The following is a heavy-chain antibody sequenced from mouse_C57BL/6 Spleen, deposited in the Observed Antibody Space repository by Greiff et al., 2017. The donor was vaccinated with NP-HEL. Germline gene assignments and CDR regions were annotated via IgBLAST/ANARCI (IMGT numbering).Heavy chain of an antibody. Sequence: VHVKQSGPELVKPGASVKMSCKASGYTFTDYNMHWVKQSHGKSLEWIGYINPNNGGTSYNQKFKGKATLTVNKSSSTAYMELRSLTSEDSAVYYCARDRSYYSNYTYYFDYRGQGTTLTVSS. CDR2: INPNNGGT. D-gene: IGHD2-5*01. CDR1: GYTFTDYN. J-gene: IGHJ2*01. CDR3: ARDRSYYSNYTYYFDY. V-gene: IGHV1-22*01.